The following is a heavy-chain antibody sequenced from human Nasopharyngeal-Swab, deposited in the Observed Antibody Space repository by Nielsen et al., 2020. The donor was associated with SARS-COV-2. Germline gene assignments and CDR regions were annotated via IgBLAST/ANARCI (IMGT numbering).Heavy chain of an antibody. J-gene: IGHJ6*03. CDR1: GFTFSSYA. CDR3: VKDLSIAVAGLYYYHYMDV. D-gene: IGHD6-19*01. V-gene: IGHV3-64D*06. Sequence: GGSLRLSCSASGFTFSSYAMHWVRQAPGKGLEYVSAISSNGGSTYYADSVKGRFTISRDNSKNTLYLQMSSLRAEDTAVYYCVKDLSIAVAGLYYYHYMDVWGKGTTVTASS. CDR2: ISSNGGST.